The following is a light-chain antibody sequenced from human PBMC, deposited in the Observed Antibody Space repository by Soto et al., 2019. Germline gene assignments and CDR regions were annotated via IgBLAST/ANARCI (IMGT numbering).Light chain of an antibody. J-gene: IGKJ4*01. CDR2: KAS. CDR3: QQTSSFPLT. Sequence: QMTQSPFSVSASVGDRVTITCRASQGISSWLAWYQQKPGKSPTLLIYKASNLQTGVPSRFSGSGSGTDFTLTISSLQPEDFATYYCQQTSSFPLTFGGGTKVESK. V-gene: IGKV1-12*01. CDR1: QGISSW.